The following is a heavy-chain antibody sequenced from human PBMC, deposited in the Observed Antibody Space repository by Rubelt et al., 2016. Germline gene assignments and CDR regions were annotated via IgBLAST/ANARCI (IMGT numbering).Heavy chain of an antibody. CDR2: INHSGST. D-gene: IGHD5-18*01. CDR1: GGSIGNYY. V-gene: IGHV4-34*10. J-gene: IGHJ4*02. CDR3: ASGHTAMGNGLDY. Sequence: QVQLQESGPGLVKPSETLSLTCTVSGGSIGNYYWSWIRQPPGKGLEWIGEINHSGSTNYNPSLKGRCTISAEPSKNPFSLKLGAVTAADTAVYYCASGHTAMGNGLDYWGQGTLVTVSS.